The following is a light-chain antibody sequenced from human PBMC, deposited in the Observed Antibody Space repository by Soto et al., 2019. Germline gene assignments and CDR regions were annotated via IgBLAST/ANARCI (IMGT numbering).Light chain of an antibody. Sequence: EIVLTQSPGTLSLSPGERATLSCRSSHSVSSNYLAWYQQKPGQAPRLLIYDVSSRTTGIPDGFSGSGSGTNFTLTISIVEPVDFAEDYCQQYGISSTFGQGTKVEIK. CDR3: QQYGISST. CDR2: DVS. V-gene: IGKV3-20*01. J-gene: IGKJ1*01. CDR1: HSVSSNY.